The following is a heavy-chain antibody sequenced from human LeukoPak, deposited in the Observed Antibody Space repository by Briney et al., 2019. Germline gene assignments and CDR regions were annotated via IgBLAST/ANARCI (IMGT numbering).Heavy chain of an antibody. D-gene: IGHD1-26*01. CDR2: ITSKAYGATT. V-gene: IGHV3-49*04. J-gene: IGHJ4*02. CDR1: GFTFSSYT. Sequence: PGGSLRLSCAASGFTFSSYTMSWVRQAPGKGLEWVGFITSKAYGATTEYAASVKGSFTISRYDSKSIAYLQMNSLKSEDTAVYYSSRHIVGARTFFDYWGQGALVTVSS. CDR3: SRHIVGARTFFDY.